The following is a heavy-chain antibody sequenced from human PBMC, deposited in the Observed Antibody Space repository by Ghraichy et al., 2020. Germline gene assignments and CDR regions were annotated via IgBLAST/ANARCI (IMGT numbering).Heavy chain of an antibody. D-gene: IGHD2-2*01. Sequence: SETLFLTCAVYDGSFSGNYWSWIRQPPGKGLEWIGEIDHSGSTNYNPSLRSRVTISVDTSKNQCSLKLTSVTAADTAVYFCARGLGDIVVVPAPMAVWGQGTTVTVSS. CDR2: IDHSGST. V-gene: IGHV4-34*01. CDR1: DGSFSGNY. J-gene: IGHJ6*02. CDR3: ARGLGDIVVVPAPMAV.